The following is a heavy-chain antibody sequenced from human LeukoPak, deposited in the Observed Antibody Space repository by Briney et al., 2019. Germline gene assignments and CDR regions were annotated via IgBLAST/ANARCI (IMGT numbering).Heavy chain of an antibody. V-gene: IGHV3-23*01. CDR3: AKITKATTPNY. CDR1: GFTFSSYW. J-gene: IGHJ4*02. D-gene: IGHD4-17*01. Sequence: PGGSLRLSCAASGFTFSSYWMNWARQASGKGLEWVSGITDSGRKAYYADSVKGRFSISRDNSRNTVYLQMSDLRAEDTAVYYCAKITKATTPNYWGQGTLVTVSS. CDR2: ITDSGRKA.